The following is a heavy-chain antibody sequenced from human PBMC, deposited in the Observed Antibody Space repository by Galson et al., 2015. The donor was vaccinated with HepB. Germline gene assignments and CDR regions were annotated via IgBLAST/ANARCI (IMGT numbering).Heavy chain of an antibody. V-gene: IGHV7-4-1*02. CDR1: GYTFTSYA. Sequence: SVKVSCKASGYTFTSYAMNWVRQAPGQGLEWMGWINTNTGNPTYAQGFTGRFVFSLDTSVSTAYLQISSLKAEDTAVYYCARGRSGDIYYYYGMDVWGQGTTVTVSS. CDR2: INTNTGNP. CDR3: ARGRSGDIYYYYGMDV. D-gene: IGHD3-10*01. J-gene: IGHJ6*02.